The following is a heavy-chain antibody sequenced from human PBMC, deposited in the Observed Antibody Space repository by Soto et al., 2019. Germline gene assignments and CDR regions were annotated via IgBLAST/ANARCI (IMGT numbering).Heavy chain of an antibody. D-gene: IGHD5-12*01. Sequence: LRLSCAASGFTFSSYAMHGVRQAPVKGLEWVAVISYDGSNKYYADSVKGRFTISRDNSKNTLYLQMNSLRAEDTAVYYCARGARYSGYGERMDVWGQGTTVTVSS. CDR1: GFTFSSYA. CDR2: ISYDGSNK. CDR3: ARGARYSGYGERMDV. V-gene: IGHV3-30-3*01. J-gene: IGHJ6*02.